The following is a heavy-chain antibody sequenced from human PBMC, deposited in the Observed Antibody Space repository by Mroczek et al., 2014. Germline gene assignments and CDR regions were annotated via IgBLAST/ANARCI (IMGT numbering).Heavy chain of an antibody. CDR2: IYYSGST. CDR3: AGGDCSSTSCYVYYYYMDV. D-gene: IGHD2-2*01. J-gene: IGHJ6*03. V-gene: IGHV4-59*01. CDR1: GGSISSYY. Sequence: QVQLQESGPGLVKPSETLSLTCTVSGGSISSYYWSWIRQPPGKGLEWIGYIYYSGSTNYNPSLKSRVTISVDTSKNQFSLKLSSVTAADTAVYYCAGGDCSSTSCYVYYYYMDVWGKGPRSPSP.